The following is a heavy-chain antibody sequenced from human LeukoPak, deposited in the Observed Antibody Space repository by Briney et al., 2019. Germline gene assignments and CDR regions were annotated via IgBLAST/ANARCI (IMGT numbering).Heavy chain of an antibody. V-gene: IGHV3-7*01. D-gene: IGHD6-19*01. J-gene: IGHJ6*02. CDR2: IKQDGSEK. CDR3: ARVPNSSGWFYYYYYGMDV. CDR1: GFTFTSYW. Sequence: GGSLRLSCAASGFTFTSYWMSWVRQAPGKGLQWVANIKQDGSEKYYVDSVKGRFTISRDNAKNSLYLQMNSLRAEDTAVYYCARVPNSSGWFYYYYYGMDVWGQGTTVTVSS.